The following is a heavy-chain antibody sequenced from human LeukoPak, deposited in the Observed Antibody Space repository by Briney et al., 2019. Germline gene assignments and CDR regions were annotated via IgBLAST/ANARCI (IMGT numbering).Heavy chain of an antibody. D-gene: IGHD7-27*01. CDR2: IRDDGSEN. V-gene: IGHV3-7*01. CDR1: GLNFRKSW. CDR3: TNWGDAWGLDF. Sequence: GGSLRLSCAAFGLNFRKSWMTWVRQAPGRGLEWVASIRDDGSENFYVDSVKGRFTISRDNAKNSLYLQMNSLRAEDTAVYYCTNWGDAWGLDFWGQGILASVSS. J-gene: IGHJ4*02.